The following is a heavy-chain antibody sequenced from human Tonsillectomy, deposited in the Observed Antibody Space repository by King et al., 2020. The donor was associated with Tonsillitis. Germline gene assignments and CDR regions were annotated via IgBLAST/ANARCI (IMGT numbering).Heavy chain of an antibody. D-gene: IGHD3-10*01. CDR2: INPDSGGT. CDR3: ARAMVRGLISSYYFDY. J-gene: IGHJ4*02. CDR1: GYTFTDYY. Sequence: QLVQSGAEVKKPGASVKVSCKASGYTFTDYYIHWVRQAPGQGLEWMGWINPDSGGTKYVEKFQGSVTMTRDTSISTAYMELSRLRSDDTAVYYCARAMVRGLISSYYFDYWGQGTLVTVSS. V-gene: IGHV1-2*02.